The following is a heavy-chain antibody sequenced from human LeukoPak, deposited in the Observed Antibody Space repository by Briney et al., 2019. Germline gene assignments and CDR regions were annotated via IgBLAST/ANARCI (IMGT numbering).Heavy chain of an antibody. D-gene: IGHD2-15*01. Sequence: SETLSLTCAVSGGSSSSSNWWSWVRQPPGKGLEWIGEIYHSGTTNYNPSLKSRVTISVDKSKNQVSLKLSSVTAADTAAYYCARTPDYYYGMDVWGQGTTVTVSS. CDR1: GGSSSSSNW. V-gene: IGHV4-4*02. J-gene: IGHJ6*02. CDR3: ARTPDYYYGMDV. CDR2: IYHSGTT.